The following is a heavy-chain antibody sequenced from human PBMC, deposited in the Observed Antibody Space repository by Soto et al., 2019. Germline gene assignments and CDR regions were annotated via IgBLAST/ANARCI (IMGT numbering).Heavy chain of an antibody. J-gene: IGHJ4*02. D-gene: IGHD4-17*01. V-gene: IGHV1-2*02. CDR2: INPNSGDT. CDR1: GYTFTGYY. Sequence: QVQLVQSGAEVKKPGASVKVSCKASGYTFTGYYIHWVRQAPGQGLEWMGWINPNSGDTNLAQKFQGRVTMTRDTSISTDYRELSRMRADGTAGYCGASAGGPVDHGADGGTYYCGDWGQGTLVTASS. CDR3: ASAGGPVDHGADGGTYYCGD.